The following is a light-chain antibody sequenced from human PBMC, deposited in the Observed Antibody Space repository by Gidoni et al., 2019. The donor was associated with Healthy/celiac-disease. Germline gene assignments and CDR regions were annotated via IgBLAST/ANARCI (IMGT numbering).Light chain of an antibody. V-gene: IGKV3-20*01. CDR1: QSVGSSY. CDR2: VAP. J-gene: IGKJ1*01. CDR3: QQYGSSPWT. Sequence: IVLTQAPGTLSLSPGERATLSCRAGQSVGSSYLSWYQRKPGQAPRLLIYVAPSRATGIPDRFSGSGSGTVFTRAISRLEPEDFAVYYCQQYGSSPWTFXQXTKVEIK.